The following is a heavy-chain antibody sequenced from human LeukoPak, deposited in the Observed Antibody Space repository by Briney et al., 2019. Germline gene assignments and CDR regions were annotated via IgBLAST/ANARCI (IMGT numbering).Heavy chain of an antibody. CDR3: ARDYDYGDYILTGY. D-gene: IGHD4-17*01. CDR2: IIPIFGTA. J-gene: IGHJ4*02. V-gene: IGHV1-69*13. CDR1: GGTFSSYA. Sequence: ASVKVSCKASGGTFSSYAISWVRQAPGQGLEWMGGIIPIFGTANYAQKFQGRVTITADESTSTAYMELRSLRSDDTAVYYCARDYDYGDYILTGYWGQGTLVTVSS.